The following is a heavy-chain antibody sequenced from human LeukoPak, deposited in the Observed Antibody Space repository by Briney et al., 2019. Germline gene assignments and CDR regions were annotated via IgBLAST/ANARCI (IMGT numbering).Heavy chain of an antibody. CDR2: IYYIGSA. Sequence: SETLSLTCNVSGGSIKTYAWSWIRQPPGKGLEWIGYIYYIGSAHYNPSLKSRVTISLDTSKSQFSLILSSVTAADTAVYYCARESAGTKKVGSQNWFDPWGQGTLVTVSS. V-gene: IGHV4-59*01. CDR1: GGSIKTYA. CDR3: ARESAGTKKVGSQNWFDP. D-gene: IGHD1-26*01. J-gene: IGHJ5*02.